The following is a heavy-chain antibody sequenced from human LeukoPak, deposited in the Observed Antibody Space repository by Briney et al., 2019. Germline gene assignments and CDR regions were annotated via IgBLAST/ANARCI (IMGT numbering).Heavy chain of an antibody. CDR1: GFTFSNAW. CDR2: IKSKTDGGTT. V-gene: IGHV3-15*01. D-gene: IGHD3-22*01. CDR3: TTLTYYYDSSGYYS. Sequence: GGSLRLSYAASGFTFSNAWMSWVRQAPGKGLEWVGRIKSKTDGGTTDYAAPVKGRFTISRDDSKNTLYLQMNSLKTEDTAVYYCTTLTYYYDSSGYYSWGQGTLVTVSS. J-gene: IGHJ4*02.